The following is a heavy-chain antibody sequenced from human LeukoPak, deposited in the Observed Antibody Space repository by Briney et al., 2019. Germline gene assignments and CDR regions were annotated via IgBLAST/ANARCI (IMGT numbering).Heavy chain of an antibody. D-gene: IGHD3-22*01. J-gene: IGHJ4*02. CDR2: IYYSGST. CDR3: ARGHKRDHYYDSSGYYPRGYFDY. V-gene: IGHV4-31*03. Sequence: SETLSLTCTVSGGSISRGGYYWSWIRQHPGKGLEWIGYIYYSGSTYYNPSLKSRVTISVDTSKNQFSLKLSSVTAADTAVYYCARGHKRDHYYDSSGYYPRGYFDYWGQGTLVTVSS. CDR1: GGSISRGGYY.